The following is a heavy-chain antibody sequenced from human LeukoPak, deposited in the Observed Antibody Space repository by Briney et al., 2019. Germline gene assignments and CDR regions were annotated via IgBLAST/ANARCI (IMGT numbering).Heavy chain of an antibody. Sequence: SGGSLRLSCAASGFTFSSYWMHWVRQAPGKGLVWVSRINSDGSSTSYADSVKGRFTISRDNAKNTLYLQMNSLRAEDTAVYYCARAGYCSGGSCYFSPFDYWGQGTLVTVSS. J-gene: IGHJ4*02. D-gene: IGHD2-15*01. CDR2: INSDGSST. CDR3: ARAGYCSGGSCYFSPFDY. V-gene: IGHV3-74*01. CDR1: GFTFSSYW.